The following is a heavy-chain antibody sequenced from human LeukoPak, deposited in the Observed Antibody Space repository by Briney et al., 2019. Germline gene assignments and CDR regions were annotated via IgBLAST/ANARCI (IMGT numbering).Heavy chain of an antibody. CDR1: GFTFSSYA. CDR2: ISGSGGST. D-gene: IGHD6-19*01. Sequence: PGGSLRLSCAASGFTFSSYAMSWVRQAPGKGLEWVSAISGSGGSTYYADSVKGRFTISRDNSKNTLYLQMNSLRVEDTAVYYCASWPVGWYGEDSWGQGTLVTVSS. J-gene: IGHJ4*02. CDR3: ASWPVGWYGEDS. V-gene: IGHV3-23*01.